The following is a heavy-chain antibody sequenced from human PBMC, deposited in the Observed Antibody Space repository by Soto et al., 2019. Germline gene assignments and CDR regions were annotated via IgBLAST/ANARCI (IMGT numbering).Heavy chain of an antibody. CDR1: GFTFSSYA. CDR2: ISGSGGST. CDR3: AKDDSYQLLERGRNWYFDL. J-gene: IGHJ2*01. V-gene: IGHV3-23*01. D-gene: IGHD2-2*01. Sequence: EVQLLESGGGLVQPGGSLRLSCAASGFTFSSYAMSWVRQAPGKGLEWVSAISGSGGSTYYADSVKGRFTISRDNSKNTLYLQMNSLRAEDTAVYYCAKDDSYQLLERGRNWYFDLWGRGTLVTVSS.